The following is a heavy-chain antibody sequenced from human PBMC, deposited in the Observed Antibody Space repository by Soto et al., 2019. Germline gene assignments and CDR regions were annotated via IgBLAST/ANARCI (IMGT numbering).Heavy chain of an antibody. V-gene: IGHV1-2*02. J-gene: IGHJ6*02. D-gene: IGHD6-19*01. CDR3: AHRGIAVAKRNYYYGMDV. CDR2: INPNSGGT. Sequence: ASVKVSCKASGYTFTGYDMHWVRQAPGQGLEWMGWINPNSGGTNYAQKFQGRVTMTRDTSISTAYMELSRLRSDDTAVYYCAHRGIAVAKRNYYYGMDVWGQGTTVTVSS. CDR1: GYTFTGYD.